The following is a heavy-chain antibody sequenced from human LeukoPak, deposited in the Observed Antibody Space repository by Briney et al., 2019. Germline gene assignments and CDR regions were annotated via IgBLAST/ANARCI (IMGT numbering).Heavy chain of an antibody. Sequence: GGSLRLSCAASGFTLCSYWMIWVRQAPGKGLEWVANIKQDGSVQYYVDSVKGRFTISRDNAKNSLYLQMNSLRAEDTAVYYCVRDLDVYSSGWYDAFDIWGQGTMVTVSS. J-gene: IGHJ3*02. D-gene: IGHD6-19*01. CDR2: IKQDGSVQ. V-gene: IGHV3-7*01. CDR1: GFTLCSYW. CDR3: VRDLDVYSSGWYDAFDI.